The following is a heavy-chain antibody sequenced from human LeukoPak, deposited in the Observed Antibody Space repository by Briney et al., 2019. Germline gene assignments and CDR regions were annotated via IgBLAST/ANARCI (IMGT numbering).Heavy chain of an antibody. D-gene: IGHD1-26*01. CDR1: GGTFSSCA. CDR3: ARGVVGATTGAYSFDH. J-gene: IGHJ4*02. CDR2: IIPIFGTA. V-gene: IGHV1-69*13. Sequence: ASVKVSCKASGGTFSSCAISWVRQAPGQGLEWMGGIIPIFGTADYAQKFQGRVTITADESTSTAYMELSSLKSEDTAVYYCARGVVGATTGAYSFDHWGQGTLVTVSS.